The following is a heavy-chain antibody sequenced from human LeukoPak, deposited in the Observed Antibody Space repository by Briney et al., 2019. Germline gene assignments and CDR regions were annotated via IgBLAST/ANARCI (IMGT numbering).Heavy chain of an antibody. CDR3: ARDRPLSSGWYLYYFDY. Sequence: GGSLRLSCAASGFTFSSYSMNWVRQAPGKGLEWVSSISSSSSYIYYADSVKGRFTISRDNAKNSLYLQMNSLGAEDTAVYYCARDRPLSSGWYLYYFDYWGQGTLVTVSS. CDR2: ISSSSSYI. CDR1: GFTFSSYS. V-gene: IGHV3-21*01. J-gene: IGHJ4*02. D-gene: IGHD6-19*01.